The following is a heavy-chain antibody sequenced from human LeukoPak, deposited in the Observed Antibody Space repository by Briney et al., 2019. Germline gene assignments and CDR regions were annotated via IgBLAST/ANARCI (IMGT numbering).Heavy chain of an antibody. Sequence: SETLSLTCTVSGGSISPLYWSWIRQPPGKGLEFIGYIYYSGTTNYNPSLKSRVTLSVDTSKNQFSLELSSVTAADTAVYYCARGGVAAKYYFDYWGQGTLVTVSS. V-gene: IGHV4-59*11. CDR1: GGSISPLY. CDR2: IYYSGTT. D-gene: IGHD3-10*01. J-gene: IGHJ4*02. CDR3: ARGGVAAKYYFDY.